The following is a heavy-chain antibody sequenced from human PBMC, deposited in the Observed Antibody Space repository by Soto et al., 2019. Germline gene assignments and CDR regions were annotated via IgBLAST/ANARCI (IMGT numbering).Heavy chain of an antibody. V-gene: IGHV3-11*06. CDR2: INPSGTNT. CDR3: ARGHHSLDV. Sequence: QVQLLEFGGGVAKPGGSLRLSCAASGFTFSDHYMSWIRQAPGKGLEWVSYINPSGTNTDYANSVKGRFTISRDNAENSLYLQMNRLRVEDTALYYCARGHHSLDVWGQGATVTVSS. CDR1: GFTFSDHY. D-gene: IGHD4-4*01. J-gene: IGHJ6*02.